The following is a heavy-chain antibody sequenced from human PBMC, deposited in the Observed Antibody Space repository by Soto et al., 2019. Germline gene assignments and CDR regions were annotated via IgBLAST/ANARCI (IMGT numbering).Heavy chain of an antibody. D-gene: IGHD3-16*01. CDR2: INTDGSST. CDR3: VRSFGDRGT. J-gene: IGHJ5*02. V-gene: IGHV3-74*01. CDR1: GFTFSNYW. Sequence: EVQLVESGGGLVQPGGSLRLSCVASGFTFSNYWMNWVRQAPGKGLVWVSRINTDGSSTNYADSVKGRFTISRDNAENTLDLQMNSMSAEDTGIYYCVRSFGDRGTWGQGTLVNVSS.